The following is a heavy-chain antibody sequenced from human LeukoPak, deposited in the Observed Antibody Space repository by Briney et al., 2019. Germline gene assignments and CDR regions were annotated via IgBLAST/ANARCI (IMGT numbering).Heavy chain of an antibody. CDR3: AGHHPRNTVDF. D-gene: IGHD2-8*02. CDR1: GGSISSYY. Sequence: SETLSLTCTVSGGSISSYYWSWIRQPPGKGLEWIAYVSDIGSINYNPSLKSRVTISLDTSKNQFSLKLSSVTAADTAVYYCAGHHPRNTVDFWGQGTLVTVSS. J-gene: IGHJ4*02. CDR2: VSDIGSI. V-gene: IGHV4-59*08.